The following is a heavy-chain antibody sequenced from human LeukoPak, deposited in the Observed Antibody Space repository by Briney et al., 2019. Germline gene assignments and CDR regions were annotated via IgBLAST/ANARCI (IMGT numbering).Heavy chain of an antibody. V-gene: IGHV4-34*01. CDR1: GGSFSGYY. Sequence: SESLSLTCAVYGGSFSGYYWSWIRQPPGKGREWIGEIYHSGSTNYNPSLKSRVTISVDTSKNQFSLKLSSVTAADTAVYYCARGRSRITIFTSRGLNWFDPWGQGTLVTVSS. CDR3: ARGRSRITIFTSRGLNWFDP. J-gene: IGHJ5*02. CDR2: IYHSGST. D-gene: IGHD3-3*01.